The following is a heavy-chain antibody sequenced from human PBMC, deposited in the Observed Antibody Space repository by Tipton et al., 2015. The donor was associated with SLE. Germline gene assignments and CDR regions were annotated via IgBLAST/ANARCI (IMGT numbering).Heavy chain of an antibody. CDR2: IADTGSP. V-gene: IGHV4-34*01. J-gene: IGHJ3*02. CDR1: GGSFSGYH. Sequence: TLSLTCAVSGGSFSGYHWTWIRQPPRQGLEWIGEIADTGSPNYNPSLKTRVTISVDTSKNQFSLKLSPVTAADTAVYYCARSNYDYIWGSYRASAAADAFDIWGQGTMVTVSS. CDR3: ARSNYDYIWGSYRASAAADAFDI. D-gene: IGHD3-16*02.